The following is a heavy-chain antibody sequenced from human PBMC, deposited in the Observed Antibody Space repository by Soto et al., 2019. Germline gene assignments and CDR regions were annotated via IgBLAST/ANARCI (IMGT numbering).Heavy chain of an antibody. J-gene: IGHJ3*02. V-gene: IGHV3-49*03. CDR2: IRTEAYGGTT. D-gene: IGHD1-26*01. CDR3: ARAIRLSGDAFDI. CDR1: GFTFGDYP. Sequence: EVQLVESGGGLVQPGRSLRLSCTASGFTFGDYPMSWFRQAPGRGLEWVGYIRTEAYGGTTENSAPGKGRFTISRDDSKGIAYLQMNSLKTEDSAVYYCARAIRLSGDAFDIWGQGTNVNVS.